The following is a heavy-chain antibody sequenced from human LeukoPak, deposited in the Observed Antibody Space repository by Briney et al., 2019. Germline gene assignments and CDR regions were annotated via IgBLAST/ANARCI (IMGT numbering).Heavy chain of an antibody. CDR3: VKDPFSAGYYYGMDV. V-gene: IGHV3-64D*06. D-gene: IGHD3-3*02. CDR1: GFTFSSYA. J-gene: IGHJ6*04. Sequence: GRSLGLSCAASGFTFSSYAMHWVRQAPGKGLEYVSAISSNGGSTYYADSVKGRFTISRDNSKNTLYLQMSSLRAEDTAVYYCVKDPFSAGYYYGMDVWGKGTTVTVSS. CDR2: ISSNGGST.